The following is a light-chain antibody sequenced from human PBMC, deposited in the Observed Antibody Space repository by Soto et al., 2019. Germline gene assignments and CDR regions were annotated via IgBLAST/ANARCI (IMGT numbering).Light chain of an antibody. CDR1: SSDVGGYNY. CDR2: EVS. V-gene: IGLV2-14*01. Sequence: QSVLTQPASVSGSPGQSITISCTGISSDVGGYNYVSWYQLHPGKAPKLMIYEVSNRPSGVSNRFSGSKSGNTASLTISGLQAEDEADYYCSSYTSSSTLDVFGTGTKVTVL. J-gene: IGLJ1*01. CDR3: SSYTSSSTLDV.